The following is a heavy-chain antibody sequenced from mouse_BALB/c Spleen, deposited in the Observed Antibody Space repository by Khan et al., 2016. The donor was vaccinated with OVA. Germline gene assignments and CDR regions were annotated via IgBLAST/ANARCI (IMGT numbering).Heavy chain of an antibody. CDR1: GFSLITYG. V-gene: IGHV2-4-1*01. Sequence: QPSQNLSITCTVSGFSLITYGVHWVRQSPGKGLEWLGVIWSGGSTDYNEAFISRLSISKDNSKSQVFFKMNSLQSDDTAIYYCARSSYXYDFTYWGRGTLVTVSS. CDR3: ARSSYXYDFTY. CDR2: IWSGGST. D-gene: IGHD2-12*01. J-gene: IGHJ3*01.